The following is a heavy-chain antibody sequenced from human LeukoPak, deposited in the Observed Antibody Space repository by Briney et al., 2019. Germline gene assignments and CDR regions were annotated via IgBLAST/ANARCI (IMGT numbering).Heavy chain of an antibody. J-gene: IGHJ4*02. D-gene: IGHD2-2*02. CDR2: IIPTLDVA. V-gene: IGHV1-69*04. CDR3: ARVVPAAISLDY. CDR1: GDNFSSYV. Sequence: ASVKVSCKASGDNFSSYVITWVRQAPGQGLEWMGRIIPTLDVANFAQKFKGRVTITADKSTNTAHLELSSLRSDDTAVYYCARVVPAAISLDYWGQGTLVTVSS.